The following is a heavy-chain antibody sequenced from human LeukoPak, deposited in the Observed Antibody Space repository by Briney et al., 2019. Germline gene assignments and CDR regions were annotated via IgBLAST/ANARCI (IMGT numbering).Heavy chain of an antibody. V-gene: IGHV1-2*02. CDR1: GYTFTCYY. D-gene: IGHD3-3*01. CDR3: ARRRDLYDFWSGYPGRGFDY. J-gene: IGHJ4*02. Sequence: ASVKVSCKASGYTFTCYYMHWVRQAPGQGREWMGWINPNSGGTNYAQKFQGRVTMTRDTSISTAYMELSRLRSDDTAVYYCARRRDLYDFWSGYPGRGFDYWGQGTLVTVSS. CDR2: INPNSGGT.